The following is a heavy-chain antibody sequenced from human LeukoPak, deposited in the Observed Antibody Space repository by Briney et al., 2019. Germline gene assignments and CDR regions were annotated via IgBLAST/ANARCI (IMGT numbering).Heavy chain of an antibody. V-gene: IGHV3-33*08. CDR1: GFTFSSYA. CDR3: ARYYGGFPFDY. Sequence: GGSLRLSCAASGFTFSSYAMSWVRQAPGKGLEWVAVIWFDGSKKYYADSVKGRFTISRDNSKNTLYLQMNSLRAEDTAVYYCARYYGGFPFDYWGQGTLVTVSS. J-gene: IGHJ4*02. D-gene: IGHD4-23*01. CDR2: IWFDGSKK.